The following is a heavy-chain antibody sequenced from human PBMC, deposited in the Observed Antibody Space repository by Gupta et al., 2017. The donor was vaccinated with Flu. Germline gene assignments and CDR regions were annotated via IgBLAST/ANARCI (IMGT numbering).Heavy chain of an antibody. CDR2: IRSKGNGETV. J-gene: IGHJ4*02. CDR1: NAW. D-gene: IGHD3-3*01. Sequence: NAWMSGARQAPGRGLEWVAWIRSKGNGETVDYAAAVEGRFTISRDDSKNTLYLQMNSLKTEDTAVYYCSPHYDFWSDFAQDWGQGTQVFVSS. CDR3: SPHYDFWSDFAQD. V-gene: IGHV3-15*01.